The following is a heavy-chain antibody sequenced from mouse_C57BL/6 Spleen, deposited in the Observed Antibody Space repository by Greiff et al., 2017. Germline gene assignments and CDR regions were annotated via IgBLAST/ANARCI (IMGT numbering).Heavy chain of an antibody. V-gene: IGHV1-64*01. CDR2: IHPNSGRT. D-gene: IGHD2-4*01. J-gene: IGHJ3*01. Sequence: QVQLQQPGAELVKPGASVKLSCKASGYTFTSYWMHWVKQRPGQGLEWIGMIHPNSGRTNYNEKFKSKATLTVEKSSSTAYMQLSSLTSEDSAVYYCARPLYYDYDGFAYWGQGTLVTVSA. CDR1: GYTFTSYW. CDR3: ARPLYYDYDGFAY.